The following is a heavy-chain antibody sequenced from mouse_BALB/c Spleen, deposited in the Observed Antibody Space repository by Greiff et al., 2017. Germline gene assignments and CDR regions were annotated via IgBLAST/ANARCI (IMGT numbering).Heavy chain of an antibody. V-gene: IGHV2-6-7*01. J-gene: IGHJ2*01. Sequence: VHLVESGPGLVAPSQSLSITCTVSGFSLTGYGVNWVRQPPGKGLEWLGMIWGDGSTDYNSALKSRLSISKDNSKSQVFLKLNSLQTDDTARYYCARGGYDPYYFDYWGQGTTLTVSS. CDR2: IWGDGST. CDR3: ARGGYDPYYFDY. D-gene: IGHD2-3*01. CDR1: GFSLTGYG.